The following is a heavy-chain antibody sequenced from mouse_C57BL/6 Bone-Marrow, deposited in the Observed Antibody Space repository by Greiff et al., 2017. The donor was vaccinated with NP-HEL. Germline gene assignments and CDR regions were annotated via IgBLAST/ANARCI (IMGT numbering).Heavy chain of an antibody. D-gene: IGHD1-1*01. V-gene: IGHV5-9-1*02. J-gene: IGHJ4*01. CDR1: GFTFSSYA. CDR3: TRKINYYGSSPYAMDY. Sequence: EVQLVESGEGLVKPGGSLKLSCAASGFTFSSYAMSWVRQTPEKRLEWVAYISSGGDYIYYVDTVKGRFTISRDNARNTLYLQMSSLKSEDTAMYYCTRKINYYGSSPYAMDYWGQGTSVTVSS. CDR2: ISSGGDYI.